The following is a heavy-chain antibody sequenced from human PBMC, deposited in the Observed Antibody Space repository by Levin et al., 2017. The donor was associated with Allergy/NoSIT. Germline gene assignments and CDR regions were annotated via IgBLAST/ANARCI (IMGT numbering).Heavy chain of an antibody. CDR1: GFTFNSYS. Sequence: GESLKISCEASGFTFNSYSMNWVRQAPGKGLEWLSYISSSSSTIYYADSVKGRFTISRDNAKNSLYLQMNSLRDEDTAVYYCARSPVSVVAPDYRGQGTLVTVSP. D-gene: IGHD2-15*01. CDR3: ARSPVSVVAPDY. V-gene: IGHV3-48*02. CDR2: ISSSSSTI. J-gene: IGHJ4*02.